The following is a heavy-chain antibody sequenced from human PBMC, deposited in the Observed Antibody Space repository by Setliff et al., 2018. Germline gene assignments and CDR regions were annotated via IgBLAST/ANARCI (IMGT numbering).Heavy chain of an antibody. CDR3: ARRAFIETITGYCFDL. J-gene: IGHJ4*02. CDR2: ISPHTGNT. Sequence: GASVKVSCKASGYNFPGYYLHWVRQAPGQGLEWMGWISPHTGNTQYAQNFQGRVTMTRDTSITTAYMELSSLRSNDTALYYCARRAFIETITGYCFDLWGQGTQVTVSS. D-gene: IGHD1-20*01. CDR1: GYNFPGYY. V-gene: IGHV1-2*02.